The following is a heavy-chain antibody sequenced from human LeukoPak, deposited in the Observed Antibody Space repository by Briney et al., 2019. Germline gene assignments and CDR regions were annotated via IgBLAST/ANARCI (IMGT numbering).Heavy chain of an antibody. J-gene: IGHJ5*02. CDR1: GYTFTSYD. V-gene: IGHV1-8*03. CDR3: ARGLSRKYCSSTSCYENWFDP. D-gene: IGHD2-2*01. CDR2: MNPNSGNT. Sequence: ASVKVSCKASGYTFTSYDINWVRQATGQGLEWTGWMNPNSGNTGYAQKFQGRVTITRNTSISTAYMELSSLRSEDTAVYYCARGLSRKYCSSTSCYENWFDPWGQGTLVTVSS.